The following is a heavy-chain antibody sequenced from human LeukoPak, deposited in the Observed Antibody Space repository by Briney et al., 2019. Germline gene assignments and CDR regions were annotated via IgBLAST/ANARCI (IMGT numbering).Heavy chain of an antibody. CDR2: IYYSGST. CDR3: ARTRVVVTAIRCFDY. D-gene: IGHD2-21*02. Sequence: SETLSLTCTVSGGSTSSGGYYWSWIRQHPGKGLEWIGYIYYSGSTYYNPSLKSRVTISVDTSKNQFSLKLSSVTAADTAVYYCARTRVVVTAIRCFDYWGQGTLVTVSS. CDR1: GGSTSSGGYY. V-gene: IGHV4-31*03. J-gene: IGHJ4*02.